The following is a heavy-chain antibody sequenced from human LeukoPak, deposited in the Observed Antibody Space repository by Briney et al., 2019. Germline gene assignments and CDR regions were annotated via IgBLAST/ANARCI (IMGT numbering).Heavy chain of an antibody. CDR2: ISGSGGST. Sequence: GGSLRLSCAASGFTFSSYAMSWVRQAPGKGLGWVSAISGSGGSTYYADSVKGRFTISRDNSKNTLYLQMNSLRAEDTAVYYCAKAAYYDYVWGSYRTYYYYYMDVWGKGTTVTVSS. CDR3: AKAAYYDYVWGSYRTYYYYYMDV. CDR1: GFTFSSYA. J-gene: IGHJ6*03. D-gene: IGHD3-16*02. V-gene: IGHV3-23*01.